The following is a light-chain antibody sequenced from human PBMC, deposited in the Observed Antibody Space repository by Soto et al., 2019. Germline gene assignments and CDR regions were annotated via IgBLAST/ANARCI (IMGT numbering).Light chain of an antibody. CDR3: QHYNNWPPET. Sequence: EIVMTQSPATLSVSPGERATLSCRASQSVSSNLAWYQQKPGQAPRLLVYGASTRATGIPARFSGGGSGTEFTLTISSLQSEDFAVYYCQHYNNWPPETFGQGTRWIS. CDR2: GAS. CDR1: QSVSSN. V-gene: IGKV3-15*01. J-gene: IGKJ1*01.